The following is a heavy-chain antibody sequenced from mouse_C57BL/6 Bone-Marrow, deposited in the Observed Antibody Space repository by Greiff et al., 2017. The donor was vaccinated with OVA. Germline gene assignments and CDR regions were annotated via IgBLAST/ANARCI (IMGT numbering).Heavy chain of an antibody. CDR2: INPNNGGT. D-gene: IGHD2-3*01. Sequence: VQLQQSGPELVKPGASVKISCKASGYTFTDYYMNWVKQSPGKSLEWIGDINPNNGGTSYNQKFKGKATLTVDKSSSTAYMELRSLTSEDSAVYYCARDGYWWYFDVWGTGTTVTVSS. V-gene: IGHV1-26*01. J-gene: IGHJ1*03. CDR3: ARDGYWWYFDV. CDR1: GYTFTDYY.